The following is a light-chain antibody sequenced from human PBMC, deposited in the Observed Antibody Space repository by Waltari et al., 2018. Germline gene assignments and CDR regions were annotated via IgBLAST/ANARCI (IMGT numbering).Light chain of an antibody. CDR1: QNIGRW. V-gene: IGKV1-5*03. J-gene: IGKJ2*01. CDR2: MTS. Sequence: DIQMTQSPSTLSASVGDRVTITCRASQNIGRWLAWYQQKPGKAPKLLIYMTSKLETGVPLRFSGSGSGTDFTLTINSLQPDDFATYFCKHFDTYAYTFGQWTKLDIQ. CDR3: KHFDTYAYT.